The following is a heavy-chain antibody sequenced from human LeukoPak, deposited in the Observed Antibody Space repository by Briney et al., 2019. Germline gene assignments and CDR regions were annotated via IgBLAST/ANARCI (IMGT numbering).Heavy chain of an antibody. V-gene: IGHV4-4*09. Sequence: SETLSLTCAVSGGSISGWYWSWIRQPPGKGLEWIGYIYHSGSTYYNPSLKSRVTISVDRSKNQFSLKLSSVTAADTAVYYCARGEASRYSYGYLFDYWGQGTLVTVSS. D-gene: IGHD5-18*01. CDR1: GGSISGWY. CDR3: ARGEASRYSYGYLFDY. J-gene: IGHJ4*02. CDR2: IYHSGST.